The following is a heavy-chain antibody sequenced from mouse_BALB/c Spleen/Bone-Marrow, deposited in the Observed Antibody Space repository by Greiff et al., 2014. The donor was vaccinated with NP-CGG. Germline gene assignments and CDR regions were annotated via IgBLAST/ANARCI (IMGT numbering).Heavy chain of an antibody. Sequence: EVKLMESGGGLVQPGGSRKLSCAASGFTFSSFRMHWVRQAPEKGLEWVAYISSGSSTIYYADTVKGRFTISRDNPKNTLFLQMTSLRSEDTAMYYCARSPYDYAAMDYWGQGTSVTVSS. CDR1: GFTFSSFR. J-gene: IGHJ4*01. CDR3: ARSPYDYAAMDY. V-gene: IGHV5-17*02. CDR2: ISSGSSTI. D-gene: IGHD2-4*01.